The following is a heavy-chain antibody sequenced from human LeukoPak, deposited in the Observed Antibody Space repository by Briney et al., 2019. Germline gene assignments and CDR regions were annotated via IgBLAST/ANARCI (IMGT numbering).Heavy chain of an antibody. V-gene: IGHV6-1*01. CDR1: GDSVSSNNAA. Sequence: SQTLSLTCAISGDSVSSNNAAWNWIRQSPSRGLEWLGRTYYRSKWYNDFAVSVKSRITINPDTSKNQFSLQLTSVTPEDTAVYYCARDAAAAGHYYYYNMDVWGQGTTVTVSS. D-gene: IGHD6-13*01. CDR2: TYYRSKWYN. J-gene: IGHJ6*02. CDR3: ARDAAAAGHYYYYNMDV.